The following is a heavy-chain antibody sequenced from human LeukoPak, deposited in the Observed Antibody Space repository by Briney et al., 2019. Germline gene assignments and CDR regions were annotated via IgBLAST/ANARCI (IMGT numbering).Heavy chain of an antibody. Sequence: SETLSLTCTVSGGSISSYYWSWIRQPPGKGLEWIGYIYYSGSTNYNPSLKSRVSISVDTSKNQFSLKLSSVTAADTAVYYCARGRQVETGHLIDYWGQETLVTVSS. D-gene: IGHD5-18*01. J-gene: IGHJ4*02. CDR1: GGSISSYY. CDR2: IYYSGST. V-gene: IGHV4-59*01. CDR3: ARGRQVETGHLIDY.